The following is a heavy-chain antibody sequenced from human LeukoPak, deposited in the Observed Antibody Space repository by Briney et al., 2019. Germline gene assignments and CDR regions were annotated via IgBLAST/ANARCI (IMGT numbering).Heavy chain of an antibody. CDR3: ARDKNWGIDAFYI. CDR2: ISGSGSTI. CDR1: GCTFSSYE. D-gene: IGHD7-27*01. J-gene: IGHJ3*02. Sequence: GGSLRLSCADSGCTFSSYEMNWARQAPGKGLEWVSYISGSGSTIYYADSVKGRFTIARDNAKNSLYLQMSSLRAEDTAVYYCARDKNWGIDAFYICGQGTMLTVSS. V-gene: IGHV3-48*03.